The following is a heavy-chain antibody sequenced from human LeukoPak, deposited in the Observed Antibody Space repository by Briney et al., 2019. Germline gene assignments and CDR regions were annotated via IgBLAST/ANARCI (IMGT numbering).Heavy chain of an antibody. D-gene: IGHD3-10*01. J-gene: IGHJ4*02. CDR2: IIVGNGKT. CDR1: GFIFRNSA. V-gene: IGHV1-58*02. CDR3: AADLEHGFAL. Sequence: SVKVSCKASGFIFRNSAIQWVRQARGQPLEWMGWIIVGNGKTDYAQKFQDRVIITNDMSTSTVYMELRSLGSEDKALYYSAADLEHGFALWGPGTLVTVSS.